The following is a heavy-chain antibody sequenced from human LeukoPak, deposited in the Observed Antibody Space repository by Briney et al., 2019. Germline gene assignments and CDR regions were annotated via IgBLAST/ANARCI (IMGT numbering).Heavy chain of an antibody. CDR3: SLGDCSGGSCYVY. Sequence: SVKVSCKAPGGTFSSYAISWVRQAPGQGLEWMGRIIPILGIANYAQKFQGRVTITADKSTSTAYMELSSLRSEDTAVYYCSLGDCSGGSCYVYWGQGTLVTVSS. CDR1: GGTFSSYA. D-gene: IGHD2-15*01. CDR2: IIPILGIA. J-gene: IGHJ4*02. V-gene: IGHV1-69*04.